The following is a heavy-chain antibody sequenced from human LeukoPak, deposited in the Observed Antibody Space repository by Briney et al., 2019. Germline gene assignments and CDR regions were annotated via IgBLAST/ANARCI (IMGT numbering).Heavy chain of an antibody. CDR2: IYHSGST. D-gene: IGHD4-17*01. CDR1: GGSISSSSYY. J-gene: IGHJ5*02. V-gene: IGHV4-39*07. Sequence: SETLSLTCTVSGGSISSSSYYWGWIRQPPGKGLEWIGSIYHSGSTYYNPSLKSRVTISVDRSKNQFSLKLSSVTAADTAVYYCARDDYGDNGVWFDPWGQGTLVTVSS. CDR3: ARDDYGDNGVWFDP.